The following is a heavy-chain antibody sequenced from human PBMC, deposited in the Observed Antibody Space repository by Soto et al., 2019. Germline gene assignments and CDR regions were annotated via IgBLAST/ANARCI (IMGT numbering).Heavy chain of an antibody. CDR1: GGSFSGYS. V-gene: IGHV4-34*01. J-gene: IGHJ6*02. Sequence: PSETLSLTCAVYGGSFSGYSWTWLRQPPGKGLEWIGEINHSGTTDYNPALKSRVTMSADTSKNQFSLRMTSVTAVDTAVYYCARARFDSWSHIYYGLDVWGQGTTVTVSS. D-gene: IGHD3-3*01. CDR2: INHSGTT. CDR3: ARARFDSWSHIYYGLDV.